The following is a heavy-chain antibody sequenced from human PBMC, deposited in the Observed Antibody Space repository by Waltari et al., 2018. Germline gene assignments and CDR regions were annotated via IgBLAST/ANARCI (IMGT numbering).Heavy chain of an antibody. V-gene: IGHV6-1*01. Sequence: VQLQQSGPGLARPSQTLSLTCGISGDSVSSNTAAWNWIRQSPSRGLEWLGRTYYRSKWYYHSAEFLRSRITINPDTSTNQFSLQLKSVTSEDTAIYYCARSLMGRGYFDYWGQGTVVAVSS. CDR2: TYYRSKWYY. CDR1: GDSVSSNTAA. J-gene: IGHJ4*02. CDR3: ARSLMGRGYFDY. D-gene: IGHD3-10*01.